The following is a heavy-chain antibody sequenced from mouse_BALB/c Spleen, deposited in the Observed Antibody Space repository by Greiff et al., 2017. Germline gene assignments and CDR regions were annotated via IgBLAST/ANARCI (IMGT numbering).Heavy chain of an antibody. CDR2: IDPENGDT. CDR3: NAGDTKTGTKFAY. V-gene: IGHV14-4*02. D-gene: IGHD4-1*01. Sequence: VQLQQSGAELVRSGASVKLSCTASGFNIKDYYMHWVKQRPEQGLEWIGWIDPENGDTEYAPKFQGKATMTADTSSNTAYLQLSSLTSEDTAVYYCNAGDTKTGTKFAYWGQGTLVTVSA. CDR1: GFNIKDYY. J-gene: IGHJ3*01.